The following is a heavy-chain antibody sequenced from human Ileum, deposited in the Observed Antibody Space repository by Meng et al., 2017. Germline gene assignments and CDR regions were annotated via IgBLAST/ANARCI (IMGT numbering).Heavy chain of an antibody. V-gene: IGHV4-4*02. D-gene: IGHD1-14*01. J-gene: IGHJ4*02. CDR2: IFQSGSP. CDR3: AKAAAYNLDI. Sequence: PELGQVSVKPSRSLSLSCVVSGVVISGASWGGWVRQPPGKGLEWIGEIFQSGSPHYNPSLKSRVSISVDKSKNHLSLSLSSVTAADTAVYYCAKAAAYNLDIWGQGALVTVSS. CDR1: GVVISGASW.